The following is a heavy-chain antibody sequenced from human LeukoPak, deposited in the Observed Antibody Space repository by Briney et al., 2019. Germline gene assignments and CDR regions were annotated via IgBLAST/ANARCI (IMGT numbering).Heavy chain of an antibody. CDR3: ARAADNWNDLVDWFDP. CDR2: ISSSSSTI. J-gene: IGHJ5*02. CDR1: GFTFSSYE. V-gene: IGHV3-48*01. D-gene: IGHD1-20*01. Sequence: GGSLRLSCAASGFTFSSYEMNWVRQAPGKGLEWVSYISSSSSTIYYADSVKGRFTISRDNAKNSLYLQMNSLRAEDTAVYYCARAADNWNDLVDWFDPWGQGTLVTVSS.